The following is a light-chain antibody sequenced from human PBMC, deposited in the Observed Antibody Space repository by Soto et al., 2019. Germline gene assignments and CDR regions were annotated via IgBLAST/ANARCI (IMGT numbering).Light chain of an antibody. V-gene: IGKV1-27*01. CDR3: LKYTKAAPGT. CDR2: YAS. CDR1: QDISQY. J-gene: IGKJ1*01. Sequence: DIQMTQSQSSLSASVGDRVTLTCRASQDISQYLAWYQQRPGKVPNPLIYYASTLQSGVPSRFSGSGSGTEFTLTISSLXPEDVATYYCLKYTKAAPGTFGQGTKVDIK.